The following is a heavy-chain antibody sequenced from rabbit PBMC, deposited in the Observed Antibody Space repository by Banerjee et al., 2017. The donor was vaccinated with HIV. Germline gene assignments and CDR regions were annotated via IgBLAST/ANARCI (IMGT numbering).Heavy chain of an antibody. CDR3: ARDLGGSSDL. J-gene: IGHJ4*01. V-gene: IGHV1S40*01. CDR2: INVDSTGIT. CDR1: GIDFSSYG. Sequence: QSLEESGGGLVKPEGSLTLTCTASGIDFSSYGISWVRQAPGKGLEWIASINVDSTGITYYASWAKGRFTISKTSSTTVTLQMTSLTAADTATYFCARDLGGSSDLWGQGTLVTVS. D-gene: IGHD8-1*01.